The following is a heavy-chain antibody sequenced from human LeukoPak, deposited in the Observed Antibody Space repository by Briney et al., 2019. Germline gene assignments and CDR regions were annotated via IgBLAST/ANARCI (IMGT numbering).Heavy chain of an antibody. Sequence: PSETLSLTCTVSGGSISSSSHYWGWIRQPPGKGLEWIGSIYYSGSTYYNPSLKSRVTISVDTSKNQFSLKLSSVTAADTAVYYCARHFIPAVAGLDYWGQGTLVTVSS. CDR3: ARHFIPAVAGLDY. CDR2: IYYSGST. CDR1: GGSISSSSHY. V-gene: IGHV4-39*01. D-gene: IGHD6-19*01. J-gene: IGHJ4*02.